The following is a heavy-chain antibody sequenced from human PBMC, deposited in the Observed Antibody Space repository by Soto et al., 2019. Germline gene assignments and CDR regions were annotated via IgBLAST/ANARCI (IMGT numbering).Heavy chain of an antibody. J-gene: IGHJ4*02. CDR2: ISYGGST. Sequence: QVQLQESGPGLVKPSQTLSLTCTVSGGSINSGGYCWSWIRQHPGKGLDWIGCISYGGSTSYNPSLXSXXTISVDTSKNQFSLKLTSVTAADTDVYYFSRGILVWGQGALITVSS. CDR1: GGSINSGGYC. D-gene: IGHD5-18*01. CDR3: SRGILV. V-gene: IGHV4-31*03.